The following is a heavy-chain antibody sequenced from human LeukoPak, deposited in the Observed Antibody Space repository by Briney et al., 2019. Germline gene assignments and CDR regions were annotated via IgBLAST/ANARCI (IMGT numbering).Heavy chain of an antibody. J-gene: IGHJ4*02. Sequence: GGSLRLSCAASGFTFSDYYMSWIRQAPGKGLEWVSYISSSGSTIYYADSVKGRFTISRDNAKNSLYLQMNSLRAEDTAVYYCARDVDPYQPLLFRYWGQGTLVTVSS. V-gene: IGHV3-11*01. CDR3: ARDVDPYQPLLFRY. D-gene: IGHD2-21*02. CDR1: GFTFSDYY. CDR2: ISSSGSTI.